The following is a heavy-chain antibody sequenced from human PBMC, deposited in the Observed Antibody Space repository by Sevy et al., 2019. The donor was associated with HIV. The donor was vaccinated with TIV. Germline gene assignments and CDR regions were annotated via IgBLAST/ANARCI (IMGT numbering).Heavy chain of an antibody. J-gene: IGHJ6*02. D-gene: IGHD6-6*01. V-gene: IGHV3-11*01. CDR1: GFTFSDYY. CDR3: ARVVEYSCSSPEKYYYYYYGMDV. Sequence: GGSLRLSCAASGFTFSDYYMSWIRQAPGKGLEWVSYISSSGSTIYYADSVKGRFTISRDNAKNSLYLQMNSLRAEDTAVYYCARVVEYSCSSPEKYYYYYYGMDVWGQGTTVTVSS. CDR2: ISSSGSTI.